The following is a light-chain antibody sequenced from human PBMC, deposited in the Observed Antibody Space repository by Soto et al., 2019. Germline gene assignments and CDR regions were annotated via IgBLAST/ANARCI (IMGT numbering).Light chain of an antibody. CDR3: QQLTSYLLT. Sequence: DSQLTQTPPFLSSSVGDRVSITCRASQDISNHLAWYQQKPGKAPKLLIYAASTLQSGVPSSFSGSGSGTEFTLTISSLQPEDFATYYCQQLTSYLLTFGGGTKVDIK. V-gene: IGKV1-9*01. CDR1: QDISNH. J-gene: IGKJ4*01. CDR2: AAS.